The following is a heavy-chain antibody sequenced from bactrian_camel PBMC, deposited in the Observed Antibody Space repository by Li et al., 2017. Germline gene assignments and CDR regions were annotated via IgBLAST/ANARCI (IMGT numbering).Heavy chain of an antibody. CDR2: IEHDGGA. CDR1: GYIDSTLI. CDR3: AATATDRFACRTRYVTMFPD. Sequence: VQLVESGGGSVQAGGSLRLSCTISGYIDSTLIVAWFRQGPGKERERVAGIEHDGGAVYGDSVKDRFTISRDRVKNTVYLQMNNLKPEDTATYYCAATATDRFACRTRYVTMFPDRGQGTQVTVS. D-gene: IGHD4*01. J-gene: IGHJ4*01. V-gene: IGHV3S53*01.